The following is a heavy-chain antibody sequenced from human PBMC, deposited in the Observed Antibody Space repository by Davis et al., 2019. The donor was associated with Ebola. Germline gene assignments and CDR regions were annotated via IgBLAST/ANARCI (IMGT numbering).Heavy chain of an antibody. D-gene: IGHD4-17*01. J-gene: IGHJ4*02. V-gene: IGHV3-33*01. CDR2: IWYDGSNK. CDR1: GFTFSSYG. CDR3: ARDKNDYGDHAADY. Sequence: PGGSLRLSCAASGFTFSSYGMHWVRQAPGKGLEWVAVIWYDGSNKYYADSVKGRFTISRDNSKNTLYLQMNSLRAEDTAVYYCARDKNDYGDHAADYWGQGTLVTVSS.